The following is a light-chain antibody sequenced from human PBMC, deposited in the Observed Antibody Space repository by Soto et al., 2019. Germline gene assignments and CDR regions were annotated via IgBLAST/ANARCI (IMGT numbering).Light chain of an antibody. Sequence: QSALTQPRSVSGSPGQSVTISCTGTTSDVGGYNYVSWYQQHPGKAPKLIIYDANKRPSGVPDRFSGSKSGNTASLTISGLQAEVEADYYCCSYAGSYTYVFGTGTKLTVL. V-gene: IGLV2-11*01. CDR3: CSYAGSYTYV. CDR2: DAN. J-gene: IGLJ1*01. CDR1: TSDVGGYNY.